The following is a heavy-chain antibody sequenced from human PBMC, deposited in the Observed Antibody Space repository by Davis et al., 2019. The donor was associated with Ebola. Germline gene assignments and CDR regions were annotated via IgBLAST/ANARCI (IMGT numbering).Heavy chain of an antibody. CDR1: GFTFDDYA. V-gene: IGHV3-9*01. D-gene: IGHD2-15*01. CDR2: ISWNGGSI. CDR3: VKVGGYCSGGSCKKNYYYYYGMDV. Sequence: GGSLRPSCAASGFTFDDYAMHWVRQGPGKGLEWVSGISWNGGSIGYADSVKGRFTISRDNVKNSLFLQMNSLSAEDTALYYCVKVGGYCSGGSCKKNYYYYYGMDVWGQGTTVTVSS. J-gene: IGHJ6*02.